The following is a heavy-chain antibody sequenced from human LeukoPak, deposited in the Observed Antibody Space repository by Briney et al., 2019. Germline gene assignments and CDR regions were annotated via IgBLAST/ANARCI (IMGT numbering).Heavy chain of an antibody. CDR2: ISGGAHST. J-gene: IGHJ3*02. D-gene: IGHD3-3*01. V-gene: IGHV3-23*01. CDR1: EFTFNNYA. Sequence: GGSLRLSCVASEFTFNNYAMNWVRQAPGKGLEWVAAISGGAHSTYHADSVRGRFTISRDNSKNTLYLHMNSLRVDYTAVYHCAKGLSASGRFNAFDIWGQGTMVTVSS. CDR3: AKGLSASGRFNAFDI.